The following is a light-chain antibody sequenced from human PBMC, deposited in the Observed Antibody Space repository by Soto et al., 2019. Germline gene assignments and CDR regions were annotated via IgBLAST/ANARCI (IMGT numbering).Light chain of an antibody. J-gene: IGLJ1*01. CDR3: AAWDAYLSDCV. CDR1: DSNIGSNS. Sequence: QSALTQPPSAPGTAGQVVTISCSGGDSNIGSNSVYWYQHLPRMAPKLLIYYNNQRPSGVPDRFSGSRSGMSASLAIVGLRSEDEAVYYCAAWDAYLSDCVLGNATKVT. CDR2: YNN. V-gene: IGLV1-47*02.